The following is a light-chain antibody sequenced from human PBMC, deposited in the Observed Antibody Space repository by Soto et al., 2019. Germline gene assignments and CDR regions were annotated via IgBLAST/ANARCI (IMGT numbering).Light chain of an antibody. V-gene: IGLV2-14*01. CDR2: DVS. CDR1: SSDVGAYNY. Sequence: QSALTQPASVSGSPGQSITISCTGASSDVGAYNYVSWYQQHPGKAPKLMIFDVSNRPSGVSNRFSASKSGNTASLTISGLQAEDEADYYFSSYTSSSTVVFGGGTKLTVL. CDR3: SSYTSSSTVV. J-gene: IGLJ2*01.